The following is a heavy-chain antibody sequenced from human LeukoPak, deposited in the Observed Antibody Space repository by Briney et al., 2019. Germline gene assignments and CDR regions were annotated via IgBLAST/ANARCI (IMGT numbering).Heavy chain of an antibody. CDR3: ARRMGSLEDLTVVS. CDR1: GCSSTSYG. V-gene: IGHV5-10-1*01. D-gene: IGHD3-9*01. Sequence: GESLQISCKAAGCSSTSYGISWVRQMPGKGLERMGRIDPSDSYTSYSPSFQGHVTISADKSISTAYLQWSRLKHADVSMCDCARRMGSLEDLTVVSWGQGTLVTVSS. CDR2: IDPSDSYT. J-gene: IGHJ5*01.